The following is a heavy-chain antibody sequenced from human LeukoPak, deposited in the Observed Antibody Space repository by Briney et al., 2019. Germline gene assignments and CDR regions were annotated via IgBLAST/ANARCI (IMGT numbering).Heavy chain of an antibody. D-gene: IGHD1-26*01. J-gene: IGHJ4*02. CDR2: ISAYNGNT. CDR3: ARMWELLAGSPSDIDY. Sequence: ASVKVSCKASGYTFTSYGISWVRQAPGQGLEWMGWISAYNGNTNYAQKLRGRVTMTTDTSTSTAYMELRSLRSDDTAVYYCARMWELLAGSPSDIDYWGQGTLVTVSS. V-gene: IGHV1-18*01. CDR1: GYTFTSYG.